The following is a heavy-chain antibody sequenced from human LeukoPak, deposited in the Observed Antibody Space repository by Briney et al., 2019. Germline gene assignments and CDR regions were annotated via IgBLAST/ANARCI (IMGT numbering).Heavy chain of an antibody. CDR1: GFTFSSYW. CDR2: INSDGSIT. D-gene: IGHD3-10*02. J-gene: IGHJ6*04. Sequence: PGGSLRLSCAASGFTFSSYWMHWVRQTPGKGLVWVSRINSDGSITTYADSVKGRFTISRDNAKNTLYVQMNSLRAEDTGVYYCAELGITMIGGVWGKGTTVTISS. V-gene: IGHV3-74*03. CDR3: AELGITMIGGV.